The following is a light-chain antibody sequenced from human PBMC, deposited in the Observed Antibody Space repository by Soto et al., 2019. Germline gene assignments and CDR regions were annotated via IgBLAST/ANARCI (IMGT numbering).Light chain of an antibody. Sequence: QSVLTQPASVSGSPGQSITISCTGTSSDVGSYNLVSWYQQHPGKAPKLMIYDGSKRPSGVSNRFSGSKSGITASLTISGLQAEDEADYYCCSYAGSSTWVFGGGTKLTVL. J-gene: IGLJ3*02. V-gene: IGLV2-23*01. CDR3: CSYAGSSTWV. CDR2: DGS. CDR1: SSDVGSYNL.